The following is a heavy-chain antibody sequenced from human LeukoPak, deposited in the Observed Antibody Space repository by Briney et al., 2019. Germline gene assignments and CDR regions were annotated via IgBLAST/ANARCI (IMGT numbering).Heavy chain of an antibody. CDR2: ISSSSTTI. D-gene: IGHD6-19*01. V-gene: IGHV3-11*04. Sequence: GGSLRLSCAASGFTFSDEYMSWIRQAPGKGLEWGSYISSSSTTIYYADSVKGRFTISRDSAKNSLYLQMSSLRAEDTAVHYCATEGATVAPYGMDVWGQGTTVTVSS. CDR3: ATEGATVAPYGMDV. CDR1: GFTFSDEY. J-gene: IGHJ6*02.